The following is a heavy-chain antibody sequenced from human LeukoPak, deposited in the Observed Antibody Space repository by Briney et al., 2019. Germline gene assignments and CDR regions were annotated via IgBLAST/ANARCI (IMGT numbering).Heavy chain of an antibody. CDR3: ARDGSGFYYYYYMDV. CDR2: IRYDGSNK. V-gene: IGHV3-30*02. CDR1: GFTFSNYG. J-gene: IGHJ6*03. D-gene: IGHD6-25*01. Sequence: GGSLRLSCAAPGFTFSNYGMHCVRPAPGKGLEWVAFIRYDGSNKYCADSVKGRFTVSRDNTKNTLYLQMNSLRAEDTAVYYCARDGSGFYYYYYMDVWGRGTTVTVS.